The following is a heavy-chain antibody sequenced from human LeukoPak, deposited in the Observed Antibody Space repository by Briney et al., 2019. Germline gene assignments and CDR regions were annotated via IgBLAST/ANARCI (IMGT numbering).Heavy chain of an antibody. V-gene: IGHV3-7*01. Sequence: GVSLRLSCAAAGFTVSRFWMSWVRQAPGKGLEWVANIKAGGSEKYYVDSMKGRLTVSRDNAKNSLYLQMDSLRAEDTAVYYCARGGTFVSDYWGQGTLVTVSS. CDR2: IKAGGSEK. CDR1: GFTVSRFW. J-gene: IGHJ4*02. D-gene: IGHD1-1*01. CDR3: ARGGTFVSDY.